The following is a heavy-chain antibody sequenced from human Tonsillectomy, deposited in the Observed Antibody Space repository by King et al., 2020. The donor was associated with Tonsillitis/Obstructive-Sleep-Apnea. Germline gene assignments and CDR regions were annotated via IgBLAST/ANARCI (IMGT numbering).Heavy chain of an antibody. CDR2: IKSKTNGGTI. CDR3: TTGDGSYHYHY. Sequence: VQLVESGGGLEKPGGSLRLSCAASGFTFSNAWMSWVRQAPGKGLEWVGRIKSKTNGGTIDYAAPVKGRFTISRDDSKNTLYLQMNSLKTEDTAVYDCTTGDGSYHYHYWGQGTLVTVSS. J-gene: IGHJ4*02. D-gene: IGHD1-26*01. CDR1: GFTFSNAW. V-gene: IGHV3-15*01.